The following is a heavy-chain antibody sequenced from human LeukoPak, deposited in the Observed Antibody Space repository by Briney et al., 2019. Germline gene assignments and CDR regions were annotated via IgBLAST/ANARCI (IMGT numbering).Heavy chain of an antibody. J-gene: IGHJ4*02. CDR2: INHSGST. D-gene: IGHD1-26*01. V-gene: IGHV4-34*01. CDR1: GGSFSGYY. Sequence: SETLSLTCAVYGGSFSGYYWRWIRQPPGKGLEWIGEINHSGSTNYNPSLKSRVTISVDTSKNQFSLKLSSVTAADTAVYYCASSGGSYSGLIDYWGQGTLVTVSS. CDR3: ASSGGSYSGLIDY.